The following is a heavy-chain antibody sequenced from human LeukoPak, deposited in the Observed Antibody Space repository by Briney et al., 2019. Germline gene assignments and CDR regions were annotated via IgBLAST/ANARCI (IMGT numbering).Heavy chain of an antibody. CDR1: GFTFSTYN. CDR2: ITSSSTNI. Sequence: GGSLRLSCVASGFTFSTYNMNWVRQAPGKGLEWVSHITSSSTNIYYADSVKGRFTISRDNAKNALSLQMNSLRDEDTAVYYCATSGNYYLKYWGQGTLVTVSS. J-gene: IGHJ4*02. D-gene: IGHD1-7*01. CDR3: ATSGNYYLKY. V-gene: IGHV3-48*02.